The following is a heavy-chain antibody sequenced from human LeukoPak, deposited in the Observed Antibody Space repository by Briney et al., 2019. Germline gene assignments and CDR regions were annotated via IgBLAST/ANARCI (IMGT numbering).Heavy chain of an antibody. J-gene: IGHJ4*02. Sequence: GASVKVSCKASGYTFTDYYVHWVRQAPGQGLEWMGWINPNSADTSYAQKFRGRVIMTRDTSINTAYVVLSGLKSDGTAVYYCARPLTGTSWYYFDYWGQGTLVTVSS. CDR2: INPNSADT. CDR1: GYTFTDYY. D-gene: IGHD1-7*01. CDR3: ARPLTGTSWYYFDY. V-gene: IGHV1-2*02.